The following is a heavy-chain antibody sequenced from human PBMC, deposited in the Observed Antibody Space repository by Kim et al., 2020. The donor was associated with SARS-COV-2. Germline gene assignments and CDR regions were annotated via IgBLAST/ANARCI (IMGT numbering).Heavy chain of an antibody. V-gene: IGHV3-30*18. CDR3: AKVTDYYGSGSQYYYYYGMDV. Sequence: GGSLRLSCPASGFTFSSYGMHWVRQAPGKGLEWVAVISYDGSNKYYADSVKGRFTISRDNSKNTLYLQMNSLRAEDTAVYYCAKVTDYYGSGSQYYYYYGMDVWGQGTTVTVSS. CDR1: GFTFSSYG. CDR2: ISYDGSNK. D-gene: IGHD3-10*01. J-gene: IGHJ6*02.